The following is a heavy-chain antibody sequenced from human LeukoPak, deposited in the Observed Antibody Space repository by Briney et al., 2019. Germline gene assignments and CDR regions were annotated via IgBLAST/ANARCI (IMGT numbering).Heavy chain of an antibody. J-gene: IGHJ3*02. CDR3: ARDGTLGSEPDAFDI. V-gene: IGHV3-30-3*01. CDR2: ISYDGSNK. Sequence: GRSLRLSCAASGFTFSSYAMHWVRQAPGKGLEWVAVISYDGSNKYYADSVKGRFTISRDNSKNTLYLQMNSLRAEDTAVYYCARDGTLGSEPDAFDIWGQGTMVTVSS. D-gene: IGHD7-27*01. CDR1: GFTFSSYA.